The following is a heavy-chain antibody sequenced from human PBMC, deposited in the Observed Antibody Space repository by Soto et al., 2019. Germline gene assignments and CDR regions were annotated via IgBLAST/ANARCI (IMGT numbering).Heavy chain of an antibody. J-gene: IGHJ4*02. V-gene: IGHV1-46*01. CDR2: INPASGST. CDR3: ARDLAAGDH. Sequence: QVQLVQSGAEVKKPGASVKVSCRTSGYTFTHYCIHWVRQAPGQGLEWLGIINPASGSTNYAQDFQGRVTLTMDTSTTTVYMELSGLRAEHPAIFYYARDLAAGDHWGQGTLVTVSP. CDR1: GYTFTHYC. D-gene: IGHD6-13*01.